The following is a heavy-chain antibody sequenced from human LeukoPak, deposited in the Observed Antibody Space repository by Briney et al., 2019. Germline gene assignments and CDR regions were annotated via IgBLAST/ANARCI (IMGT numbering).Heavy chain of an antibody. CDR3: ATGIDPSSGSTFDY. CDR1: GFTFSDFY. V-gene: IGHV3-11*01. CDR2: ISSSGRTI. Sequence: GGPLRLSCAASGFTFSDFYMSWIRQAPGQGMDWGSYISSSGRTIYYADSVKGRFTMSRDNAKNSLYLQMNGLRAEDSGVYYGATGIDPSSGSTFDYWGQRTLVTVA. J-gene: IGHJ4*02. D-gene: IGHD3-3*01.